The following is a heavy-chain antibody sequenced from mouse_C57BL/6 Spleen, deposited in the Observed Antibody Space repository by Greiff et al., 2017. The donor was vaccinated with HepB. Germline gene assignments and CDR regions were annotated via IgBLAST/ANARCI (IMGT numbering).Heavy chain of an antibody. Sequence: QVQLQQSGAELVKPGASVKISCKASGYAFSSYWMNWVKQRPGKGLEWIGQIYPGDGDTNYNGKFKGKATLTADKSSSTAYMQLSSLTSEDSAVYFCARSRDYGSSHFDYWGQGTTLTVSS. D-gene: IGHD1-1*01. J-gene: IGHJ2*01. CDR1: GYAFSSYW. CDR3: ARSRDYGSSHFDY. CDR2: IYPGDGDT. V-gene: IGHV1-80*01.